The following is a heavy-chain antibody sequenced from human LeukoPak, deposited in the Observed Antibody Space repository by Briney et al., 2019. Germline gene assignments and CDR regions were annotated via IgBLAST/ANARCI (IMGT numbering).Heavy chain of an antibody. CDR3: ARVGVVVPAAIASFRFDP. Sequence: ASVKVSCKASGYTFTGYYMHWVRQAPGQGLEWMGWINPNSGGTNYAQKFQGRVTMTRDTSISTAYMELSRLRSDDTAVCYCARVGVVVPAAIASFRFDPWGQGTLVTVSS. D-gene: IGHD2-2*01. CDR1: GYTFTGYY. V-gene: IGHV1-2*02. J-gene: IGHJ5*02. CDR2: INPNSGGT.